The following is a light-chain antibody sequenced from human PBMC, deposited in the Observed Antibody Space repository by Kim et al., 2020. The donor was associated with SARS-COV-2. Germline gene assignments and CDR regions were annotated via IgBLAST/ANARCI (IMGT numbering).Light chain of an antibody. CDR2: GAS. J-gene: IGKJ1*01. CDR3: QQCDGSLWT. Sequence: TPGERATLSCRASQSISNNYLAWYQQKPGQAPRLLIYGASNRATGIPDRFSGSGSGTDFTLTISGLDPEDFTVYYCQQCDGSLWTFGQGTKVDIK. V-gene: IGKV3-20*01. CDR1: QSISNNY.